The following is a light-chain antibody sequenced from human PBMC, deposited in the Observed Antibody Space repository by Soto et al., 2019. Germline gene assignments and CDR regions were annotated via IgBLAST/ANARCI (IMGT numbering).Light chain of an antibody. Sequence: EVVMTQSPGTLSVSPGERASLSCRASQSVSGNLAWYQQTSGQAPRLLIHGASTRATGIPARFSGSGSGTEFTLTISSLQSEDFAFYYCQQYNDWPRTFGQGTKVEIK. CDR2: GAS. CDR3: QQYNDWPRT. J-gene: IGKJ1*01. V-gene: IGKV3-15*01. CDR1: QSVSGN.